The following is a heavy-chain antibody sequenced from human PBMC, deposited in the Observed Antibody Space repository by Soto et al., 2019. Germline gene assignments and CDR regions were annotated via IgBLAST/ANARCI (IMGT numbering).Heavy chain of an antibody. J-gene: IGHJ4*02. CDR3: ATNYGSGSTHFDY. D-gene: IGHD3-10*01. Sequence: QVQLVQSGAEVRKPGSSVKVSCTASGDTFNFYTISWVRQAPGQGLEWMGRVIPMLRMSNYAQKFQGRVTISADKSKSTAYMALSSLRSDDTAVYCCATNYGSGSTHFDYWGQGTLVTVSS. CDR1: GDTFNFYT. CDR2: VIPMLRMS. V-gene: IGHV1-69*02.